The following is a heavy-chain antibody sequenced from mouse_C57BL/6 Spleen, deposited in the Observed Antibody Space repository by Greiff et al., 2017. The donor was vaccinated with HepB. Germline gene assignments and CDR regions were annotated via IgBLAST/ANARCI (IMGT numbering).Heavy chain of an antibody. Sequence: ESGTELVKPGASVKLSCKASGYTFTSYWMHWVKQRPGQGLEWIGNINPSNGGTNYNEKFKSKATLTVDKSSSTAYMQLSSLTSEDSAVYYCARDTMVTTSWFAYWGQGTLVTVSA. CDR1: GYTFTSYW. CDR2: INPSNGGT. V-gene: IGHV1-53*01. D-gene: IGHD2-1*01. CDR3: ARDTMVTTSWFAY. J-gene: IGHJ3*01.